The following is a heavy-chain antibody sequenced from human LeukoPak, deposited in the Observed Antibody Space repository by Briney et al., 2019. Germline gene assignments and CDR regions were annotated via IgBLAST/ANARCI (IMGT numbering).Heavy chain of an antibody. J-gene: IGHJ3*02. V-gene: IGHV1-2*02. Sequence: WGPVKVFCQASLYTFTGYYMPSVRQAPGQGLDGMGGVNPNSGGTNYAQKFQGRVTMTRDTSISTAYMELSRLRSDDTAVYYCARDRSGTPPIVTGAFDIWGQGTMVTVSS. CDR1: LYTFTGYY. D-gene: IGHD1-26*01. CDR3: ARDRSGTPPIVTGAFDI. CDR2: VNPNSGGT.